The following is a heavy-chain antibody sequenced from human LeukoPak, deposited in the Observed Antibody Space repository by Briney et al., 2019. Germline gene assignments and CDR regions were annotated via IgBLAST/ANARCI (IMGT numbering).Heavy chain of an antibody. CDR3: ARDLAAAGGYGDAFDI. CDR2: TYYRSKWYN. D-gene: IGHD6-25*01. Sequence: SQTLSLTCAISRDSVSSNSAAWKWIRHSPSRGLEWLGRTYYRSKWYNDYAVSVKSRITINPDTSKNQFSLQLNSVTPEDTAVYYCARDLAAAGGYGDAFDIWGQGTMVTVSS. J-gene: IGHJ3*02. CDR1: RDSVSSNSAA. V-gene: IGHV6-1*01.